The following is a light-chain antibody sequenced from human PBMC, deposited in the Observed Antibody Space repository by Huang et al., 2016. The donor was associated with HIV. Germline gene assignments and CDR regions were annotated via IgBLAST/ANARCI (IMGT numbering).Light chain of an antibody. Sequence: EIVLTQSPVTLSLSPGDRATLSCRASQSIGTYLAWYQRKAGQAPRLLIYDVSNRAAGVPARFSASWSETYFTLTIASLDPDDFAIYHCQQRSKWPLTFGGGTKVEMK. CDR2: DVS. CDR3: QQRSKWPLT. CDR1: QSIGTY. J-gene: IGKJ4*01. V-gene: IGKV3-11*01.